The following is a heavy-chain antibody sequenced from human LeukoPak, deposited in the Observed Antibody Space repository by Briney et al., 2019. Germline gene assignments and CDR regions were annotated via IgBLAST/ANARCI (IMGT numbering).Heavy chain of an antibody. V-gene: IGHV3-23*01. Sequence: QTGGSLRLSCAASGFTFSSYAMSWVRQAPGKGLEWVSAISGSGGSTYYADSVKGRFTISRDNSKNTLYLQMNSLRAEDTAVYYCARDRTTVVTPFDYWGQGTLVTVSS. D-gene: IGHD4-23*01. J-gene: IGHJ4*02. CDR1: GFTFSSYA. CDR2: ISGSGGST. CDR3: ARDRTTVVTPFDY.